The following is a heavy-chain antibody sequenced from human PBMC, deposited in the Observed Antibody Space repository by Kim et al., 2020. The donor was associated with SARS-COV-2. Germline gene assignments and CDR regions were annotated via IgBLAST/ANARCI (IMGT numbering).Heavy chain of an antibody. J-gene: IGHJ1*01. CDR2: INHSGST. V-gene: IGHV4-34*01. CDR1: GGSFSGYY. D-gene: IGHD4-17*01. Sequence: SETLSLTCAVYGGSFSGYYWSWIRQPPGKGLEWIGEINHSGSTNYNPSLKSRVTISVDTSKNQFSLKLSSVTAADTAVYYCARGKWASPTTVTGYFQHWGQGTLVTVSS. CDR3: ARGKWASPTTVTGYFQH.